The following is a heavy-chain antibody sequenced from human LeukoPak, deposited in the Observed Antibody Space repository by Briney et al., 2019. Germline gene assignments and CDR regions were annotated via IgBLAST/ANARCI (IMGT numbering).Heavy chain of an antibody. CDR1: GGSISSYY. V-gene: IGHV4-4*07. CDR2: IYTSGST. Sequence: ASETLSLTCTVSGGSISSYYWSWIRQPAGKGLEWIGRIYTSGSTNYNPSLKSRVTMSVDTSKNQFSLKLSSVTAADTAVYYCAREPRYYDSSGYYFSPHYFDYWGQGTLVTVSS. CDR3: AREPRYYDSSGYYFSPHYFDY. D-gene: IGHD3-22*01. J-gene: IGHJ4*02.